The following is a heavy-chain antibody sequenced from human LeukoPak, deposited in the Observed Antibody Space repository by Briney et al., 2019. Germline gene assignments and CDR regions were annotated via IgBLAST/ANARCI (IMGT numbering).Heavy chain of an antibody. CDR3: AKSEGILTGYYSHDAFDI. J-gene: IGHJ3*02. CDR1: GFTFSSYA. D-gene: IGHD3-9*01. Sequence: PGGSLRLSCAASGFTFSSYAMSWVRQAPGKGLEWVSAISGSGGSTYYADSVKGRFTISRDNSKNTLYLQMNSLRAEDTAVYYCAKSEGILTGYYSHDAFDIWGQGTMVTVSS. CDR2: ISGSGGST. V-gene: IGHV3-23*01.